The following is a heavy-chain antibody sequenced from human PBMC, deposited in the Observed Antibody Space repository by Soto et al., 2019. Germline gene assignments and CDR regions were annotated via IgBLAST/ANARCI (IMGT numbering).Heavy chain of an antibody. CDR3: ARASITMVRGVNR. CDR1: GYTFTSYA. J-gene: IGHJ5*02. CDR2: INAGNGNT. Sequence: ASVKVSCKASGYTFTSYAMHWVRQAPGQRLEWMGWINAGNGNTKYPQKFQGRVTITRDTSASTAYMELSSLRSEDTAVYYCARASITMVRGVNRWGQGTLVTVSS. D-gene: IGHD3-10*01. V-gene: IGHV1-3*01.